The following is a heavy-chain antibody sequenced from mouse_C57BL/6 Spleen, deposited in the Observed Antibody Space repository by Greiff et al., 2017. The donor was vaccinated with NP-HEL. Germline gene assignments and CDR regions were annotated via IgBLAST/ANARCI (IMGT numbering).Heavy chain of an antibody. CDR1: GFTFSDYG. Sequence: EVKLVESGGGLVKPGGSLKLSCAASGFTFSDYGMHWVRQAPEKGLEWVAYISSGSSTIYYADTVKGRFTISRDNAKNTLFLQMTSLRSEDTAMYYCARAGITTVVATDWYFDVWGTGTTVTVSS. CDR2: ISSGSSTI. J-gene: IGHJ1*03. CDR3: ARAGITTVVATDWYFDV. D-gene: IGHD1-1*01. V-gene: IGHV5-17*01.